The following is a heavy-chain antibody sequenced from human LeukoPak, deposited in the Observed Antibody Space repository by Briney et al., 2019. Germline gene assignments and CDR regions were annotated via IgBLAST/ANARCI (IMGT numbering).Heavy chain of an antibody. CDR1: GGSISSSSYY. V-gene: IGHV4-39*07. Sequence: SETLSLTCTVSGGSISSSSYYWGWIRQPPGKGLEWIGSIYYSGSTYYNPSLKSRVTISVDTSKNQFSLKLSSVTAADTAVYYCARDSGYQLLIDYWGQGTLVTVSS. J-gene: IGHJ4*02. CDR3: ARDSGYQLLIDY. D-gene: IGHD2-2*01. CDR2: IYYSGST.